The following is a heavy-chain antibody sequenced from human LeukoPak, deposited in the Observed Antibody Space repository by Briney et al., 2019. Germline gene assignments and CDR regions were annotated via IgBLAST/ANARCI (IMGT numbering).Heavy chain of an antibody. J-gene: IGHJ5*02. V-gene: IGHV4-34*01. CDR2: INHSGST. CDR3: ARDRPGYNWFDP. D-gene: IGHD2-15*01. Sequence: PSETLSLTCAVYGGSFSGYYWSWIRQPPGKGLEWIGEINHSGSTNYNPSLKSRVTISVDTSKNQFSLKLSSVTAADTAVYYCARDRPGYNWFDPWGQGTLVTVSS. CDR1: GGSFSGYY.